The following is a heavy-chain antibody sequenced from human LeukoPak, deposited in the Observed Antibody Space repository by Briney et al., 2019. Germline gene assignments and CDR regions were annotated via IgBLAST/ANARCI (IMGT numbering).Heavy chain of an antibody. CDR3: ARGPYSYDSSGAFDI. V-gene: IGHV4-39*07. CDR2: IYYSGST. Sequence: SETLSLTCSVSGGSVSSSSYYWGWIRQPPGKGLGWIGNIYYSGSTNYNPSLKSRVTISVDTSKNQFSLKLSSVTAADTAVYFCARGPYSYDSSGAFDIWGQGTMVTVSS. D-gene: IGHD3-22*01. CDR1: GGSVSSSSYY. J-gene: IGHJ3*02.